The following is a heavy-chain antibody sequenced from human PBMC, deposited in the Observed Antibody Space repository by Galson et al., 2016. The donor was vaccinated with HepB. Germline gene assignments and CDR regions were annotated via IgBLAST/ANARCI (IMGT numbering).Heavy chain of an antibody. CDR1: GFAFSTYV. V-gene: IGHV3-23*01. Sequence: SLRLSCAASGFAFSTYVMSWVRQAPGKGLEWVSAISGSGGSTYYEASVKGRFTISRDNSKNTLFLQMKRLRAEDTAVYYCAKEFYDYVWGKYRPRPVDYWGQGTLVTVSS. CDR2: ISGSGGST. J-gene: IGHJ4*02. D-gene: IGHD3-16*02. CDR3: AKEFYDYVWGKYRPRPVDY.